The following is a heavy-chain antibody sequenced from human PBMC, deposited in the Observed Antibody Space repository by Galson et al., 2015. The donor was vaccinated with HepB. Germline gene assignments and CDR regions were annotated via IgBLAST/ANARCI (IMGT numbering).Heavy chain of an antibody. V-gene: IGHV4-34*01. D-gene: IGHD3/OR15-3a*01. CDR1: GGSFSGYY. J-gene: IGHJ4*02. CDR2: VTHSGST. Sequence: SETLSLTCAVYGGSFSGYYWSWIRQPPGKGLEWIGEVTHSGSTNYNPSLKSRVTISVDTSKNQFSLSLSSVTAADTAVYYCARLLSLGWGLDSYYFDHWGQGTLVTVSS. CDR3: ARLLSLGWGLDSYYFDH.